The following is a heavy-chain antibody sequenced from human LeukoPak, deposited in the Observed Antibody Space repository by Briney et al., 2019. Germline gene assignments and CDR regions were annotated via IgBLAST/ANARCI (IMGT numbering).Heavy chain of an antibody. D-gene: IGHD3-10*01. CDR1: GSTFSNYG. CDR2: IWYDGSNK. V-gene: IGHV3-33*01. CDR3: AGNYGPYYFDY. Sequence: GGSLRLSCAASGSTFSNYGMHWVRQAPGKGLEWVAVIWYDGSNKYYADSVKGRFTISRDNSKNTLYLQMNSLRAEDTAVYYCAGNYGPYYFDYWGQGTLVTVSS. J-gene: IGHJ4*02.